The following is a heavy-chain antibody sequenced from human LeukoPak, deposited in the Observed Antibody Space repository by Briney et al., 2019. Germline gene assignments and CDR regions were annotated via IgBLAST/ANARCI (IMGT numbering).Heavy chain of an antibody. V-gene: IGHV3-74*01. CDR1: GFTFSSYW. Sequence: GGSLRPSCAASGFTFSSYWMHWVRQAPGKGLVWVSRINSDGSSTSYADSVKGRFTISRDNAKNTLYLQMNSLRAEDTAVYYCAREPAIAARLYYYYYYMDVWGKGTTVTVSS. D-gene: IGHD6-6*01. J-gene: IGHJ6*03. CDR2: INSDGSST. CDR3: AREPAIAARLYYYYYYMDV.